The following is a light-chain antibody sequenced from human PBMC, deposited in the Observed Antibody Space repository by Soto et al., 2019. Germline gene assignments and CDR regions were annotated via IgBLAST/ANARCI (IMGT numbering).Light chain of an antibody. Sequence: AIQMTQSPSSLSASVGDRVTITCRASQGIRNDLGWYQQKPGKAPKLLIYAASSLQSGVPSRFSGSGSATDFTRTISSLQPEDFATYYCLQDYNYPLTFGGGTKVEIK. CDR1: QGIRND. V-gene: IGKV1-6*01. J-gene: IGKJ4*01. CDR3: LQDYNYPLT. CDR2: AAS.